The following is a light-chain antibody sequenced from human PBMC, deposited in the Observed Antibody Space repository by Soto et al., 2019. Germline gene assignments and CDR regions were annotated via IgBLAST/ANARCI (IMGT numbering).Light chain of an antibody. CDR1: QSVSSNY. Sequence: ESVLTQSPGTLSLSPGERATLSCRAIQSVSSNYLAWYQQKPGQAPRLLIYGASSRATGIPDRFSGSGSGTDFTLTISRLEPEDFAVYYCQQYGSSLTWTFGQGTKVDIK. CDR2: GAS. CDR3: QQYGSSLTWT. J-gene: IGKJ1*01. V-gene: IGKV3-20*01.